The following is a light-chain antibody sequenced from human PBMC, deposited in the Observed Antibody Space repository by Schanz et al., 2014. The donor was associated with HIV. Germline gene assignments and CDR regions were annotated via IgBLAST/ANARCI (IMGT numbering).Light chain of an antibody. CDR1: SSDVGSYNY. J-gene: IGLJ1*01. CDR2: DVT. V-gene: IGLV2-11*01. Sequence: QSALTQPRSVSGSPGQSVTISCTGTSSDVGSYNYVSWYQQRPGKAPKLMIYDVTKRPSGVPDRFSGSKSGNTASLTISRLQAEDESDYYCSSFTSTSTLVFGTGTKLTVL. CDR3: SSFTSTSTLV.